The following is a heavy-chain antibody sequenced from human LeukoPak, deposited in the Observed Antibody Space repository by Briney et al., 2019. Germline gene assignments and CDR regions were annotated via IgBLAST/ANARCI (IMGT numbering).Heavy chain of an antibody. Sequence: GGSLRLSCAASGFTFSSYGMHWVRQAPGEGLEWVAVISYDGSNKYYADSVKGRFTISRDNSKNTLYLQMNSLRAEDTAVYYCAGDDSSIGALYFDHWGQGTLVTVSS. D-gene: IGHD3-22*01. CDR2: ISYDGSNK. V-gene: IGHV3-30*03. CDR3: AGDDSSIGALYFDH. J-gene: IGHJ4*02. CDR1: GFTFSSYG.